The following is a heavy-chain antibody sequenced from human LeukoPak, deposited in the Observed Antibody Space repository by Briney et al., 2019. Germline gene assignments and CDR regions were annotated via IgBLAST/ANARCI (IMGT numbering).Heavy chain of an antibody. CDR3: ARDRMGGSFDY. J-gene: IGHJ4*02. Sequence: GGSLRLSCAASGFTFSSYSMNWVRQAPGKGLEWVSSISSSSSYIYYADSVKGRFTISRDNAKNSLYLQMNSLRAEDAAVYYCARDRMGGSFDYWGQGTLVTVSS. CDR2: ISSSSSYI. V-gene: IGHV3-21*01. D-gene: IGHD2-15*01. CDR1: GFTFSSYS.